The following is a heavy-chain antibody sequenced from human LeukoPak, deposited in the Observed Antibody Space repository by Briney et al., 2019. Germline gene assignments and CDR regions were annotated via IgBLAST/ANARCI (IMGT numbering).Heavy chain of an antibody. CDR3: ARRHYYYDRSGFYYYFDT. J-gene: IGHJ4*02. V-gene: IGHV5-51*01. D-gene: IGHD3-22*01. CDR1: GYSFTSYW. Sequence: GESLKISCKGSGYSFTSYWIGWVRQMPGKGLEWMGIIYPGDSDTRYSPSFQDQVTISADKSISTAYLQWSSLKASDTAMYYCARRHYYYDRSGFYYYFDTWGQGTQVTVTS. CDR2: IYPGDSDT.